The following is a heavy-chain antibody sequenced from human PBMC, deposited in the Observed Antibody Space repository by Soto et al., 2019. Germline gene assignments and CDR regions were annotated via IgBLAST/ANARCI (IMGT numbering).Heavy chain of an antibody. J-gene: IGHJ4*02. D-gene: IGHD3-10*01. CDR3: ARRPSGSYSDY. CDR2: INYSGST. V-gene: IGHV4-34*01. CDR1: GGSVSEYF. Sequence: SETLSLTCAVYGGSVSEYFWSWIRQPPGRGLEWIGEINYSGSTSYNPSLKSRVTISVDTSKNQFSLKLSSVTAADTAVYYCARRPSGSYSDYWGQGTLVTVSS.